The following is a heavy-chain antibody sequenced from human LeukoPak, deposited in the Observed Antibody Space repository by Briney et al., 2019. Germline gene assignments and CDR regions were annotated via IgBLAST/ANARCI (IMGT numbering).Heavy chain of an antibody. V-gene: IGHV3-7*01. D-gene: IGHD6-13*01. Sequence: PGGSLRLSCAASGFTFSSYWMSWVRQAPGKGLEWVANIKQDGSEKYYVDSVKGRFTISRDNAKNSLYLQMNSLRAEDTAVYYCARGQQLVRGGGVDYWGQGTLVTVSS. CDR1: GFTFSSYW. CDR2: IKQDGSEK. CDR3: ARGQQLVRGGGVDY. J-gene: IGHJ4*02.